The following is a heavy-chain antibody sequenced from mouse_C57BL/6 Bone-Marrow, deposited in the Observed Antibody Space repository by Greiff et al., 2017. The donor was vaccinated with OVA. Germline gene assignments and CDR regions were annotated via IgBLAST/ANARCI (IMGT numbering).Heavy chain of an antibody. D-gene: IGHD2-4*01. CDR2: IYPGSGST. V-gene: IGHV1-55*01. CDR3: ARYGYNDYDGFAY. Sequence: QVQLQQPGAELVKPGASVKMSCKASGYTFTSYWITWVKQRPGQGLEWIGGIYPGSGSTNYNEKFKRKATLTVDTSSSTAYMQLSSLTSEDSAVYYCARYGYNDYDGFAYWGQGTLVTVSA. CDR1: GYTFTSYW. J-gene: IGHJ3*01.